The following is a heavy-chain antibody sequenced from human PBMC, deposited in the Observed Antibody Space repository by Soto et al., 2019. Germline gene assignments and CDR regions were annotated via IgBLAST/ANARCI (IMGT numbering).Heavy chain of an antibody. D-gene: IGHD2-21*02. Sequence: SETLSLTCTVSGGSITDYSWVWIRQPAGKGLEWIGRIFSSGSTNYNPSLKGRITMSLDTSKNQFSLKLNSATATDTAVYFCARDQGVVVTADDWFDPWGQGILVTVSS. CDR2: IFSSGST. V-gene: IGHV4-4*07. CDR3: ARDQGVVVTADDWFDP. CDR1: GGSITDYS. J-gene: IGHJ5*02.